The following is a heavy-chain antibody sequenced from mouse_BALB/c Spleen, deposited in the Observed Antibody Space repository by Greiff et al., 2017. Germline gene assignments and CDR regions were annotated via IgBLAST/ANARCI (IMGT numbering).Heavy chain of an antibody. CDR2: ISSGSSTI. Sequence: EVKLEESGGGLVQPGGSRKLSCAASGFTFSSFGMHWVRQAPEKGLEWVAYISSGSSTIYYADTVKGRFTISRDNPKNTLFLQMTSLRSEDTAMYYCARSYSSGYVTWFAYWGQGTLVTVSA. CDR3: ARSYSSGYVTWFAY. J-gene: IGHJ3*01. V-gene: IGHV5-17*02. CDR1: GFTFSSFG. D-gene: IGHD3-1*01.